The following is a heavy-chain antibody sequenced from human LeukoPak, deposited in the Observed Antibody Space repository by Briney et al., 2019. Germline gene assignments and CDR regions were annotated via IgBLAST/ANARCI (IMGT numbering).Heavy chain of an antibody. D-gene: IGHD2-15*01. CDR1: GRASRDSS. J-gene: IGHJ6*04. CDR3: ARGYCSGGSCYSYYYGMDV. Sequence: QSRSPTRTVEGRASRDSSCRWTRQPPGKGLEWIGYIYYSGSTNYNPSLKSRVTISVDTSKNQFSLKLSSVTAADTAVYYCARGYCSGGSCYSYYYGMDVWGKGTTVTVSS. V-gene: IGHV4-59*01. CDR2: IYYSGST.